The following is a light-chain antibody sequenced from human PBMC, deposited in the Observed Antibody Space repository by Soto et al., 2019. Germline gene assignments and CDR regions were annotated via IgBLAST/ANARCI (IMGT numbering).Light chain of an antibody. J-gene: IGLJ1*01. Sequence: ALTQPASVSGAPGQSITISCTATNSDVNYVSWHQQHPGKAPKLMIYGVINRSSGVSTRFSGSKSGNTASLTISGLQAEDEADYYCSSSISSNTFVFGTGTKVTVL. CDR3: SSSISSNTFV. CDR2: GVI. CDR1: NSDVNY. V-gene: IGLV2-14*01.